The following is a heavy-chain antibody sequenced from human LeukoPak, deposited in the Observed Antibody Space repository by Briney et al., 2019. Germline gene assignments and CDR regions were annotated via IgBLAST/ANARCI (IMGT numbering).Heavy chain of an antibody. D-gene: IGHD3-22*01. J-gene: IGHJ5*02. V-gene: IGHV5-10-1*01. CDR2: IAPSDSYT. Sequence: GESQKISCKVSGYSFPSYWITWVRQVPGKGLEWMGRIAPSDSYTNYNPSFEGHVTMSVEKSITTVYLQWSSLKASDTAMYYCVRQPPGVYDTTQNWFDPWGQGTLVTVSS. CDR3: VRQPPGVYDTTQNWFDP. CDR1: GYSFPSYW.